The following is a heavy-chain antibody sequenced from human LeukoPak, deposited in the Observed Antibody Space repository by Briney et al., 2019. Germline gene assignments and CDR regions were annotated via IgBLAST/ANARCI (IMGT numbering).Heavy chain of an antibody. CDR3: ARDGTDYYYYYGMDV. CDR1: GGSFSGYY. CDR2: INHSGST. V-gene: IGHV4-34*01. D-gene: IGHD1-26*01. Sequence: KSSETLSLTCAVYGGSFSGYYWSWIRQPPGKGLEWIGEINHSGSTNYNPSLKSRVTISVDTSKNQFSLKLSSVTAADTAVYYCARDGTDYYYYYGMDVWGQGTTVTVSS. J-gene: IGHJ6*02.